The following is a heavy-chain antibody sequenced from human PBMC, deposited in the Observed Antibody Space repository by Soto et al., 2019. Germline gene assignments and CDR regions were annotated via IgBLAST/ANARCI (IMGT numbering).Heavy chain of an antibody. V-gene: IGHV3-7*01. Sequence: GGSLRHSCAASGFTFSSYWLSWVRQAPGKGLEWVANIKQDGSEKYYVDSVKGRFTISRDNAKNSLYLQMNSLRAEDTAVYYCARGNPWPYFDYWGQGTLVTVSS. CDR1: GFTFSSYW. CDR2: IKQDGSEK. J-gene: IGHJ4*02. D-gene: IGHD5-12*01. CDR3: ARGNPWPYFDY.